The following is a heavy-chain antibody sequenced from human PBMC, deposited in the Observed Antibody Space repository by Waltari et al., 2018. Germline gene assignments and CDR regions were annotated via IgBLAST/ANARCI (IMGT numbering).Heavy chain of an antibody. CDR1: GFTFSRYW. CDR2: IKQDGSEK. V-gene: IGHV3-7*04. CDR3: ARGNGVWLWYFDL. J-gene: IGHJ2*01. D-gene: IGHD2-8*01. Sequence: EVQLVESGGGLVQPGGSLRLSCAASGFTFSRYWMSWVRQAPGKGLEWVANIKQDGSEKYYVDSVKGRFTISRDNAKNSLYLQMNSLRAEDTAVYYCARGNGVWLWYFDLWGRGTLVTVSS.